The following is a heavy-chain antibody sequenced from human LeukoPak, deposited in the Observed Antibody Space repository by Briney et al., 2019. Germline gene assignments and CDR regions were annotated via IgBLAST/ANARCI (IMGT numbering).Heavy chain of an antibody. Sequence: GGSLRLSCAASGFTFSNDWMSWVRQAPGKGLEWVANIKQDGSEKYYVDSVKGRFTISRDNAKNSLYLQMSSLRAEDTALYYCAKQMVERQQDYYMDVWGKGTSVTVSS. V-gene: IGHV3-7*01. D-gene: IGHD2-15*01. CDR3: AKQMVERQQDYYMDV. CDR2: IKQDGSEK. CDR1: GFTFSNDW. J-gene: IGHJ6*03.